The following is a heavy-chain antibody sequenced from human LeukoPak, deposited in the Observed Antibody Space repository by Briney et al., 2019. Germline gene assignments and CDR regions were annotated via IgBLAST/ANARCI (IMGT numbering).Heavy chain of an antibody. J-gene: IGHJ4*02. V-gene: IGHV3-7*01. CDR3: ARGYYYDSSGYLDY. CDR2: VNRDGSET. D-gene: IGHD3-22*01. CDR1: GFALSSHW. Sequence: GGSLRLSCAASGFALSSHWMTWVRQVPGRGPEWVANVNRDGSETYYLDSVKGRFTISKDNAKNSLYLQMNSLRAEDTAVYYCARGYYYDSSGYLDYWGQGTLVTVSS.